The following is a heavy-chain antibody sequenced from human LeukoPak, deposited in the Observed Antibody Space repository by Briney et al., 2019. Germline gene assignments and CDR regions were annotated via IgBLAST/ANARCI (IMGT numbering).Heavy chain of an antibody. CDR3: ARGPPPGPYYYYYMDV. J-gene: IGHJ6*03. D-gene: IGHD1-1*01. V-gene: IGHV1-8*03. CDR1: GYTFTSYD. CDR2: MNPNSGNT. Sequence: GASVKVSCKASGYTFTSYDINWVRQATGQELEWMGWMNPNSGNTGYAQKFQGRVTITRNTSISTAYMELSSLRSEDTAVYYCARGPPPGPYYYYYMDVWGKGTTVTVSS.